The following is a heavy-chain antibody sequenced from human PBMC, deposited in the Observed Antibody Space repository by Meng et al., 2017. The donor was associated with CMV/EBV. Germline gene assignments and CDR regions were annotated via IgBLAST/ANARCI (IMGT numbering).Heavy chain of an antibody. CDR1: EYTFIDHN. Sequence: ASVKVSCKASEYTFIDHNMHWVRQAPGQGLEWMGWINPYSGDTKYAQKFQGRVTLSRDTSISTAYMYLSRLRSDDTAVSYCARGTTMIGDYARQGVDVWGQGTTVTVSS. J-gene: IGHJ6*02. CDR3: ARGTTMIGDYARQGVDV. CDR2: INPYSGDT. V-gene: IGHV1-2*02. D-gene: IGHD4-17*01.